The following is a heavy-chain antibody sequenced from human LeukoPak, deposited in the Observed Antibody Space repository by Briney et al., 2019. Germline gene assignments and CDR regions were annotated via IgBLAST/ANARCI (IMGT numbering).Heavy chain of an antibody. CDR1: GFTFSSCT. CDR3: ARGPTRVGYSSSWYTY. V-gene: IGHV4-34*01. J-gene: IGHJ4*02. CDR2: INHSGST. D-gene: IGHD6-13*01. Sequence: LRLSCAASGFTFSSCTMGWVRQPPGKGLEWIGEINHSGSTNYNPSLKSRVTISVDTSKNQFSLKLSSVTAADTAVYYCARGPTRVGYSSSWYTYWGQGTLVTVSS.